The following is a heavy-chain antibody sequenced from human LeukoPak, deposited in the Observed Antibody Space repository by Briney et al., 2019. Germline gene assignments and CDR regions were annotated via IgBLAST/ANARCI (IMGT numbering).Heavy chain of an antibody. J-gene: IGHJ4*01. CDR3: ARGPYPDY. Sequence: GGSLRLSCAASGFTFRNYPIHWPRQAPGKGLEWVSSINSGNSSIYYADSVRGRFTISRDNAKNLLYLQMNSLRAEDTAVYYCARGPYPDYCGHGTLVTVSS. CDR1: GFTFRNYP. V-gene: IGHV3-21*01. CDR2: INSGNSSI.